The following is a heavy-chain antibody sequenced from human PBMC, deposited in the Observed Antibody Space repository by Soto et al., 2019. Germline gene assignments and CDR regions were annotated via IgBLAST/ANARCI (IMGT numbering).Heavy chain of an antibody. V-gene: IGHV4-59*01. CDR3: ARGVGSSPPRY. Sequence: SETLSLTCTISGGSISVYYWSWIRQPPGQALEWIGYIYDSGSPYYNPSLRSRVIISADTSKNQISLKLTSATAADTAVYYCARGVGSSPPRYWGQGTLVTVSS. CDR1: GGSISVYY. D-gene: IGHD1-26*01. CDR2: IYDSGSP. J-gene: IGHJ4*02.